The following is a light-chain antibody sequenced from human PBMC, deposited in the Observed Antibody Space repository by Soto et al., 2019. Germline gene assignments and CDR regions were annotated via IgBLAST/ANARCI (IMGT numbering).Light chain of an antibody. Sequence: QAVVTQEPSLTVSPGGTVTLTCASSTGAVTSGYYPNWFEQKPGQAPRALIYSRSNKHSWTPARFLGSPLECKAALTLSGVHTEDYAEYYCLLCYGGAQVFGGGTELAVL. CDR3: LLCYGGAQV. V-gene: IGLV7-43*01. J-gene: IGLJ2*01. CDR2: SRS. CDR1: TGAVTSGYY.